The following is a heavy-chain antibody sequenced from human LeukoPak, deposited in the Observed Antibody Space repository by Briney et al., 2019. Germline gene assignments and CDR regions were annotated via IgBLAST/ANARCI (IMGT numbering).Heavy chain of an antibody. CDR2: IYPGDSDT. CDR3: ARLRREGYSGYYYFDY. CDR1: GYSFTSYW. J-gene: IGHJ4*02. Sequence: GESLKISCKGSGYSFTSYWIGWVRQMPGKGLEWMGIIYPGDSDTRYSPSFQGQVTISADKSISTAYLQWSSLKASDTAMYYCARLRREGYSGYYYFDYWGQGTLVTVPS. V-gene: IGHV5-51*01. D-gene: IGHD5-12*01.